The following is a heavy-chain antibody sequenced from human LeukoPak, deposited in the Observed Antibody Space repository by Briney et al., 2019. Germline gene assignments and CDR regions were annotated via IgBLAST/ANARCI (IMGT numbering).Heavy chain of an antibody. V-gene: IGHV3-23*01. J-gene: IGHJ4*02. D-gene: IGHD6-19*01. CDR1: GFTFSSYA. Sequence: GGSLRLSCTTSGFTFSSYAMSWVRQAPGKGLQWVSGINAGDRSTYYAESVKGRFTISRDNSKNTLYLQMNSLRVEDTAVYYCAKDFVAVAGGKVDCWGQGTLVAVSS. CDR2: INAGDRST. CDR3: AKDFVAVAGGKVDC.